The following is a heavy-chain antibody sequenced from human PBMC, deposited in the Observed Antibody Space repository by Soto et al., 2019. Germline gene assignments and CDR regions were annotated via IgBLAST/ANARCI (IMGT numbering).Heavy chain of an antibody. Sequence: EVQLLESGGGLGQPGGSLRLSCAASGFTFSSYAMSWVRQAPGKGLEWVSAISGSGGSTYYADSVKGRFTISRDNSKNTLYLQMNSLRAEDTAVYYCAKRERGYSYGFDYWGQGTLVTVSS. CDR3: AKRERGYSYGFDY. CDR2: ISGSGGST. V-gene: IGHV3-23*01. J-gene: IGHJ4*02. D-gene: IGHD5-18*01. CDR1: GFTFSSYA.